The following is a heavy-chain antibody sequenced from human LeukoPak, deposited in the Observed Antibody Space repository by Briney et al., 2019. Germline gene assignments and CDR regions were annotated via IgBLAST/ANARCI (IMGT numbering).Heavy chain of an antibody. V-gene: IGHV3-53*01. CDR3: ARGGFRYGYWFPY. J-gene: IGHJ4*02. D-gene: IGHD3-9*01. CDR1: GFSVIGDR. CDR2: IYSGGRT. Sequence: PGGSLRLPCAASGFSVIGDRMNWVRQAPGKGLEWVSIIYSGGRTDYADSVTGRFTISRDNAKNLLYLQMNSLRAEDTAVYYCARGGFRYGYWFPYWGQGTLVSVSS.